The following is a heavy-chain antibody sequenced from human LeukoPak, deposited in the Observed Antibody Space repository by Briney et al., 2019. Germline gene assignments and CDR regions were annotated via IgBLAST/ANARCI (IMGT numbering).Heavy chain of an antibody. CDR1: GYTFTSYY. CDR2: INPSGGST. D-gene: IGHD6-13*01. V-gene: IGHV1-46*01. CDR3: ARAMNQAAAGLYYYYGMDV. J-gene: IGHJ6*02. Sequence: ASVKVSCKASGYTFTSYYMHWVRQAPGQGLEWMGIINPSGGSTSYAQEFQGRVTMTRDTSTSTVYMELSSLRSEDTAVYYCARAMNQAAAGLYYYYGMDVWGQGTTVTVSS.